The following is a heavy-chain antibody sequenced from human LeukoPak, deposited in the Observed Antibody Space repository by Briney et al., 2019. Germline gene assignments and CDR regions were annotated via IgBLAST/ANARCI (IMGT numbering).Heavy chain of an antibody. CDR1: GGSFSGYY. Sequence: KSSETLSLTCAVYGGSFSGYYWSWIRQPPGKGLGCSGEIIHSGSTNYNPSLKNRVTISGDTSNNQFSLKQSSVTAADTAVYYCARVVVLLWFGIAHPHYYMDVWGKGTTVTVSS. J-gene: IGHJ6*03. D-gene: IGHD3-10*01. V-gene: IGHV4-34*12. CDR2: IIHSGST. CDR3: ARVVVLLWFGIAHPHYYMDV.